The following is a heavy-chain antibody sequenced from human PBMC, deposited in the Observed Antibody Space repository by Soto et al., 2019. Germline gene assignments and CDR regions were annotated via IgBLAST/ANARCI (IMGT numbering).Heavy chain of an antibody. J-gene: IGHJ6*02. CDR2: ISDGGERT. Sequence: EVQLLESGGDLVQPGGSLRLSCVASGFTFSDYVMSWVRQVPGKGLEWVSSISDGGERTDYRDSVRGRFTISRDNARFTLYLQMNSLRVDDTAIYFCARDRSTDFGLDVWGQGTTVTVSS. D-gene: IGHD3-3*01. CDR1: GFTFSDYV. CDR3: ARDRSTDFGLDV. V-gene: IGHV3-23*01.